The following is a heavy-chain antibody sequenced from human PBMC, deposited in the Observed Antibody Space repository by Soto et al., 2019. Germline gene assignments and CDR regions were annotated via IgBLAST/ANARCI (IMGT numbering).Heavy chain of an antibody. Sequence: PSETLSLTCAVYGGSFSGYYWSWIRQPPGKGLEWIGEINHSGSTNYNPSLKSRVTISVDTSKNQFSLKLSSVTAADTAVYYCARLRLGNYGSRGRGMYVWGQGTTVTVS. D-gene: IGHD3-10*01. CDR2: INHSGST. V-gene: IGHV4-34*01. CDR3: ARLRLGNYGSRGRGMYV. CDR1: GGSFSGYY. J-gene: IGHJ6*02.